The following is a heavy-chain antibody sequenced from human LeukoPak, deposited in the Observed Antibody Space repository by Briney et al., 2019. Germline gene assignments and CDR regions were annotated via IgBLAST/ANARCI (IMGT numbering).Heavy chain of an antibody. CDR1: GFTFSSYA. V-gene: IGHV3-23*01. CDR2: ISNNGGYT. CDR3: AKQLGYCSDGSCYFPY. D-gene: IGHD2-15*01. J-gene: IGHJ4*02. Sequence: GGSLRLSCAASGFTFSSYAMSWVRQAPGRGLEWVSAISNNGGYTYYADSVQGRFTISRDNSKSTLCLQMNSLRAEDTAVYYCAKQLGYCSDGSCYFPYWGQGTLVTVSS.